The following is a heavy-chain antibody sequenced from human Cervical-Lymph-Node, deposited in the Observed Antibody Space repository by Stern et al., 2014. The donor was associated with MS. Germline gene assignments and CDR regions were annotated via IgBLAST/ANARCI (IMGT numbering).Heavy chain of an antibody. CDR1: GFTFSSYA. J-gene: IGHJ4*02. Sequence: EVHLVESGGGLVQPGGSLRLSCAASGFTFSSYAMSWVRQAPGKGLEWVSAISGSGGSTYYADAVKGRFTISRDNSKNTLYLQMNSLRAEDTAVYYCAKDLDRYGDYAYFDYWGQGTLVTVSS. V-gene: IGHV3-23*04. D-gene: IGHD4-17*01. CDR3: AKDLDRYGDYAYFDY. CDR2: ISGSGGST.